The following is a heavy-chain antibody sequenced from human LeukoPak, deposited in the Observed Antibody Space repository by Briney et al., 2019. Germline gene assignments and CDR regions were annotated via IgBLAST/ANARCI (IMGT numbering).Heavy chain of an antibody. Sequence: GGSLKISCKASGYRFSPYLIGWVGQMAGKSLGWVGVFFPGDSDTRKSPSFQDQVTLSADKSLTTAYLQWRSLRASDTALYYCARGPRGGNWNEALDYWGQGTLVTVSS. CDR2: FFPGDSDT. V-gene: IGHV5-51*01. CDR1: GYRFSPYL. J-gene: IGHJ4*02. CDR3: ARGPRGGNWNEALDY. D-gene: IGHD1-1*01.